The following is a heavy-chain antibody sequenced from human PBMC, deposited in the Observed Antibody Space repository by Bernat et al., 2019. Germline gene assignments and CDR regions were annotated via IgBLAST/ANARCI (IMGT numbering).Heavy chain of an antibody. J-gene: IGHJ4*02. D-gene: IGHD2-15*01. CDR1: GFTFSSYG. CDR3: ARGLTAGGSCLDY. Sequence: QVQLVESGGGVVQPGRSLRLSCAASGFTFSSYGMHWVRQAPGKGLEWVAVIWYDGSNKYYADSVKGRFTISRDNSKNTLYLQMNSLRAEDTAVYYCARGLTAGGSCLDYWGQGTLVTVSS. V-gene: IGHV3-33*01. CDR2: IWYDGSNK.